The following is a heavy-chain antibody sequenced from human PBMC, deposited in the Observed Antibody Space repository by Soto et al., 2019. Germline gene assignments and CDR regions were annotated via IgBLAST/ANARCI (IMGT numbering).Heavy chain of an antibody. Sequence: GSLRISCAASRFTFSSYAVIWVLQTPLNWLEWVSAISGSAGITYYADSVKGRFTISRDNSKNTLYLQMNSLRAEDTAVFYCTKDLWPYLPAGGEFDSWGQGTVVTVSS. CDR1: RFTFSSYA. J-gene: IGHJ4*02. V-gene: IGHV3-23*01. D-gene: IGHD3-16*01. CDR2: ISGSAGIT. CDR3: TKDLWPYLPAGGEFDS.